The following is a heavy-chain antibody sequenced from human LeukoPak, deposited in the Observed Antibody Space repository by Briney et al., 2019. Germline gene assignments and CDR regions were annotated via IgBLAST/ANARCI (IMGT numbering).Heavy chain of an antibody. CDR1: GGSISSGSYY. D-gene: IGHD3-10*01. CDR3: ARDPRMVRGVITYYYYYYMDV. Sequence: SQTLSLTCTVSGGSISSGSYYWSWIRQPAGKGLEWIGRIYTSGSTNYDPSLKSRVTISVDTSKNQFSLRLSSVTATDTAVYYCARDPRMVRGVITYYYYYYMDVWGKGTTVTISS. J-gene: IGHJ6*03. CDR2: IYTSGST. V-gene: IGHV4-61*02.